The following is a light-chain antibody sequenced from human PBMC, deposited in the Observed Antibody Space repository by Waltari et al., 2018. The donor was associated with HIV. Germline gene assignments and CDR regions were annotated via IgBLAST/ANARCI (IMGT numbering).Light chain of an antibody. CDR3: GSYAGSSPFG. J-gene: IGLJ1*01. CDR2: YVS. CDR1: NSDVGRYNY. V-gene: IGLV2-11*01. Sequence: SALTQPRSVSGSLGQSVTISCTGTNSDVGRYNYVSWFQQHPGKAPKLRIYYVSKRPSGVPDRVSGPKSGNTAALTISGLQADDEADYYCGSYAGSSPFGVGSGTKLTVL.